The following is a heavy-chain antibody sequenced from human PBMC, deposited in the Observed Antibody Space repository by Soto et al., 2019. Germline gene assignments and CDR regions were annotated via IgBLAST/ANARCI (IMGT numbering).Heavy chain of an antibody. D-gene: IGHD6-6*01. J-gene: IGHJ4*02. CDR1: GFTFSSYA. Sequence: GGSLRLSCAASGFTFSSYAMHWVRQAPGKGLEWVAVISYDGSNKYYADSVKGRFTISRDNSKNTLYLQMNSLRAEDTAVYYCASSSAARRYFDYWGQGTLVTVSS. CDR2: ISYDGSNK. V-gene: IGHV3-30-3*01. CDR3: ASSSAARRYFDY.